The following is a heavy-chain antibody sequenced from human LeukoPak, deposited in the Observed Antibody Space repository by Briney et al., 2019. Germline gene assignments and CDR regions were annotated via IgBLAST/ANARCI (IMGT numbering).Heavy chain of an antibody. CDR3: ARGTHYSFDI. Sequence: GGSLRLSCAASGFAFSSYWMMWVRQAPGKGLGWVANIKEDGSEKYYVDSVKGRFTISRDNAKNSLYLQMNSLGAEDTAVYYCARGTHYSFDIWGQGTTVTVSS. CDR2: IKEDGSEK. J-gene: IGHJ3*02. D-gene: IGHD2-2*01. V-gene: IGHV3-7*04. CDR1: GFAFSSYW.